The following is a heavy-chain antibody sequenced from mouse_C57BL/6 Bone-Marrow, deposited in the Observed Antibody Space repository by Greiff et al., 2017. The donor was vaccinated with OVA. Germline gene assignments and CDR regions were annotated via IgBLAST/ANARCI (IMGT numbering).Heavy chain of an antibody. J-gene: IGHJ1*03. V-gene: IGHV1-78*01. D-gene: IGHD1-1*01. CDR1: GYTFTDHT. CDR3: ARWGSSYWYFDV. CDR2: IYPRDGST. Sequence: VKLMESDAELVKPGASVKISCKVSGYTFTDHTIHWMKQRPEPGLEWIGYIYPRDGSTKYNEKFKGKATLTADKSSSTAYMQLNSLTSEDSAVYFCARWGSSYWYFDVWGTGTTVTVSS.